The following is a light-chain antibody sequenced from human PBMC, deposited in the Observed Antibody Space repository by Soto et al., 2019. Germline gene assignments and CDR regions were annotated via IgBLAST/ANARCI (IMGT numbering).Light chain of an antibody. CDR2: EVS. CDR3: NSYAAGSTV. Sequence: QSALTQPPSASGSPGQSVTISCTGTSSDVGKYDHVAWFQHHPGKAPKLIIYEVSKRPSGVPDRFSGSQSGSTASLTVSGLQTADEADYYCNSYAAGSTVFGNGTKVTV. V-gene: IGLV2-8*01. CDR1: SSDVGKYDH. J-gene: IGLJ1*01.